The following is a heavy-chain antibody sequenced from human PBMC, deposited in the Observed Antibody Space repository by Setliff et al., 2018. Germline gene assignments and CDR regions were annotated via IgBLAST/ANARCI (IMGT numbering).Heavy chain of an antibody. CDR1: GGSFRGYY. CDR2: INHSGNT. V-gene: IGHV4-34*01. D-gene: IGHD3-22*01. Sequence: SETLSLTCAVYGGSFRGYYWSWIRQPPGKGLEWIGEINHSGNTNYNPSLKSRVTISVDTSKNQISLKLSSVTAADTAVYYCARGHPPSDSSGYYYAYWGQGTLVTV. CDR3: ARGHPPSDSSGYYYAY. J-gene: IGHJ4*02.